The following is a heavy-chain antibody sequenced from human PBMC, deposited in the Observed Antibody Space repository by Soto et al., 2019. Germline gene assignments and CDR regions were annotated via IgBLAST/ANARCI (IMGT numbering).Heavy chain of an antibody. J-gene: IGHJ6*03. CDR2: ISAYNGNT. D-gene: IGHD3-10*01. Sequence: ASVKVSCKASGYTFTSYGISWVRQAPGQGLERKGWISAYNGNTNYAQKLQGRVTMTTDTSTSTAYMELRSLRSDDTAVYYCARFPNVSGSYYKGGYYYYMDVWGKGTTVTVSS. CDR1: GYTFTSYG. V-gene: IGHV1-18*01. CDR3: ARFPNVSGSYYKGGYYYYMDV.